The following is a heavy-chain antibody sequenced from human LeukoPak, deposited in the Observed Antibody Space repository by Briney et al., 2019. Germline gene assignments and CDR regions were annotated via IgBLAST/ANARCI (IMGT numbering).Heavy chain of an antibody. J-gene: IGHJ4*02. CDR3: ARDRGIDQGDY. CDR2: IFHSGST. D-gene: IGHD1-14*01. Sequence: SETLSLTCTVSGYSISSGYYWGWIRQPPGKGLEWIGNIFHSGSTYYNPSLKSRVTISVDTSKNQFSLKLSSVTAADTAVYYCARDRGIDQGDYWGQGTLVTVSS. V-gene: IGHV4-38-2*02. CDR1: GYSISSGYY.